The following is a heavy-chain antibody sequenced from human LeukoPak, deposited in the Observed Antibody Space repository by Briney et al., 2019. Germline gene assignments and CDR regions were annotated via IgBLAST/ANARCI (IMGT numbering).Heavy chain of an antibody. J-gene: IGHJ4*02. Sequence: PGGSLRLSCAASGFTFDDYGMSWVRQAPGKGLEWVSGINWNGGGTGYADSVKGRFTISRDNAKNSLYLQMNSLRAEDTALYYCARGLIPTFYYDTTGFDWGQGTLVTVSS. D-gene: IGHD3-22*01. CDR3: ARGLIPTFYYDTTGFD. CDR1: GFTFDDYG. V-gene: IGHV3-20*04. CDR2: INWNGGGT.